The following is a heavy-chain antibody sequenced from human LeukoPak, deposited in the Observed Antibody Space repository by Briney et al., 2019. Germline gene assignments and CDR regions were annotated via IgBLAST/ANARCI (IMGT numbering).Heavy chain of an antibody. D-gene: IGHD1-26*01. CDR2: ISSSSSYI. J-gene: IGHJ3*02. CDR3: ARDKSFPNAFDI. V-gene: IGHV3-21*01. Sequence: GGSLRLSCAASGFTFSSYSMNWVRQAPGKGPEWVSSISSSSSYIYYADSVKGRSTISRDNAKNSLYLQMNSLRAEDTAVYYCARDKSFPNAFDIWGQGTMVTVSS. CDR1: GFTFSSYS.